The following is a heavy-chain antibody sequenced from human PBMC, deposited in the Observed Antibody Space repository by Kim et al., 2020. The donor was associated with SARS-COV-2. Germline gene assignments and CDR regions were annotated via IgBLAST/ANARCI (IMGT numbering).Heavy chain of an antibody. V-gene: IGHV3-30*18. Sequence: GGSLRISCAASGFTFSSYGMHWVRQAPGKGLEWVAVISYDGLNKYYADSVKGRFTISRDNSKNTLYLQMNSLRAEDTAVYYCAKNSDDIVTVTLFDYWGQGTLVTVSS. D-gene: IGHD3-9*01. CDR2: ISYDGLNK. J-gene: IGHJ4*02. CDR1: GFTFSSYG. CDR3: AKNSDDIVTVTLFDY.